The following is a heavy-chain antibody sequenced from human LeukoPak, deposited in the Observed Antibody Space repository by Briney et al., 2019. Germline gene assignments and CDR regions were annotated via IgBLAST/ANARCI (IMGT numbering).Heavy chain of an antibody. CDR1: GFTFSAYW. CDR2: IKHDGSEK. Sequence: GGSLRLSCAASGFTFSAYWMSWVRQAPGKGLEWVANIKHDGSEKFSVDSVKGRFTISRDNAKNSLYLQMNSLRAEDTAVYYCARGDFESGSYNDAFDIWGQGTRVTVSS. CDR3: ARGDFESGSYNDAFDI. D-gene: IGHD3-10*01. V-gene: IGHV3-7*01. J-gene: IGHJ3*02.